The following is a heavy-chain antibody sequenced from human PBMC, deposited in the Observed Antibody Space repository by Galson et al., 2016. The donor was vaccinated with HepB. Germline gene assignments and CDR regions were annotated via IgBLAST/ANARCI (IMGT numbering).Heavy chain of an antibody. J-gene: IGHJ2*01. V-gene: IGHV1-2*02. D-gene: IGHD4-11*01. CDR1: GYTFTAYY. CDR2: INPDSGGT. Sequence: SVKVSCKASGYTFTAYYMHWVRQAPGQGLEWMGWINPDSGGTNYAQKFQGRVTMTRDTSINTAFMELSRLRSDDTAVYYCARGRLGFDLWGRGTLVTVSS. CDR3: ARGRLGFDL.